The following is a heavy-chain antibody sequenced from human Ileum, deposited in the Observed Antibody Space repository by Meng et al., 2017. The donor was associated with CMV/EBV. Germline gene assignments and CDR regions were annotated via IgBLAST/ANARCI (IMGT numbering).Heavy chain of an antibody. Sequence: ASVKVSCKASGYTFTGYYIHWVRQAPGQGLEWMGWIIPNSGITNSAQKFQGRVTMTRDTSITTVYMELSSLRSDDTAVYYCARFWLDIEVVVASKGFDCWGQGTLVTVSS. J-gene: IGHJ4*02. V-gene: IGHV1-2*02. CDR1: GYTFTGYY. D-gene: IGHD2-15*01. CDR3: ARFWLDIEVVVASKGFDC. CDR2: IIPNSGIT.